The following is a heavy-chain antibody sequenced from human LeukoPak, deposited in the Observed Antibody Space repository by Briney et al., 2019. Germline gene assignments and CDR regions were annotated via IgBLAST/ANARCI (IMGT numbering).Heavy chain of an antibody. V-gene: IGHV1-2*02. CDR1: GYTFTGYY. CDR3: ARGDNYDILTGYQTPSHLSDY. CDR2: INPNSGDT. D-gene: IGHD3-9*01. Sequence: ASVKVSRKASGYTFTGYYVHWVRHAPGQGLEWMGWINPNSGDTNFAQKFQGRVTMTRDTSISTDDMELSRLRSDDTAVYHWARGDNYDILTGYQTPSHLSDYWGQGTLVTVSS. J-gene: IGHJ4*02.